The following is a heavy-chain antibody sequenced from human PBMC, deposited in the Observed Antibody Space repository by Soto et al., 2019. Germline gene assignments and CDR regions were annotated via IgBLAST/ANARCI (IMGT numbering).Heavy chain of an antibody. CDR1: GYSFTSYW. CDR3: AKHYYYDSSYYPPPNPQLPFDH. D-gene: IGHD3-22*01. Sequence: GESLKISCKGSGYSFTSYWIAWVRQVPGKGLELMGVIYPGDSDIRYSPSFQGQVTISADKSISTAYLQWSSLKASDSAMYFCAKHYYYDSSYYPPPNPQLPFDHWGKGTLVTVPS. CDR2: IYPGDSDI. J-gene: IGHJ4*02. V-gene: IGHV5-51*01.